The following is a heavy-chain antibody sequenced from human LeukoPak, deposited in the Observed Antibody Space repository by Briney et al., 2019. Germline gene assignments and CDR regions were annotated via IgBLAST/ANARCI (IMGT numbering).Heavy chain of an antibody. J-gene: IGHJ4*01. CDR1: GFTFSSYW. V-gene: IGHV3-7*01. CDR2: IRQDGGEK. Sequence: GESLRLSCAVSGFTFSSYWMNWVRQAPGKGLDWVASIRQDGGEKSYVDSVKGRFTISRDNTIDSVYLQMSSLRAEDTAVYYCARDGTAAGLYFDLWGHGTLVTVSS. D-gene: IGHD6-13*01. CDR3: ARDGTAAGLYFDL.